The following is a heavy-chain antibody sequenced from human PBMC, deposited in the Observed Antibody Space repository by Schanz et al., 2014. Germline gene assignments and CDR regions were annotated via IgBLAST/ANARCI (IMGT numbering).Heavy chain of an antibody. Sequence: EVQLLESGGGWVQPGGSLRLSCAASGFTFSDYSMNWVRQAPGKGPEWVSSISGDHRNTFYADSVKGRFTISRDNSKNTLYLQMNSLRAEDTAVYYCAKGRFGELSAFDIWGQGTMVTVSS. V-gene: IGHV3-23*01. CDR3: AKGRFGELSAFDI. D-gene: IGHD3-10*01. CDR1: GFTFSDYS. CDR2: ISGDHRNT. J-gene: IGHJ3*02.